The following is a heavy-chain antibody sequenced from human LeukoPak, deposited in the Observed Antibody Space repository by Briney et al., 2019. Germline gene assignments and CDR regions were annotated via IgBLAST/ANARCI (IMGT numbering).Heavy chain of an antibody. J-gene: IGHJ4*02. CDR1: GGSISSSGYN. D-gene: IGHD3-22*01. CDR2: IYYSGST. CDR3: ARAKSSGYYSDLDY. V-gene: IGHV4-39*07. Sequence: SETLSLTCTVSGGSISSSGYNWDWIRQPPGKGLEWIGSIYYSGSTNYNPSLKSRVTISVDTSKNQFSLKLSSVTAADTAVYYCARAKSSGYYSDLDYWGQGTLVTVSS.